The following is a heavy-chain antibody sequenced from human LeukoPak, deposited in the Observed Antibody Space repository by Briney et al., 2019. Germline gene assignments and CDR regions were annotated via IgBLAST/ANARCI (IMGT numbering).Heavy chain of an antibody. Sequence: GGSLRLSCAASGFTFSSYWMSWVRQAPGKGLEWVANIKQDGSEKYYVDSVKGRFTISRDNAKSSLDLEMNSLRAEDTAVCYCARAMSTFGGVRNYFDSWGQGTLVTVSS. CDR1: GFTFSSYW. J-gene: IGHJ4*02. D-gene: IGHD3-16*01. V-gene: IGHV3-7*04. CDR3: ARAMSTFGGVRNYFDS. CDR2: IKQDGSEK.